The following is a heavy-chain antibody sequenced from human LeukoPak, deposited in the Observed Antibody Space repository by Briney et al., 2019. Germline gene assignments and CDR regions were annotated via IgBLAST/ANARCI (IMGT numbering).Heavy chain of an antibody. V-gene: IGHV1-2*02. D-gene: IGHD6-13*01. Sequence: ASVKVSCKASGYTFSDYFMQWVRQAPGQGLEWMGWINPSSGGTKYAQKFQGRVTMTRDTSITTVYMELSSLRSDDTALYYCARALYSNNWYGFDCWGQGSLVTASS. CDR1: GYTFSDYF. CDR2: INPSSGGT. J-gene: IGHJ4*02. CDR3: ARALYSNNWYGFDC.